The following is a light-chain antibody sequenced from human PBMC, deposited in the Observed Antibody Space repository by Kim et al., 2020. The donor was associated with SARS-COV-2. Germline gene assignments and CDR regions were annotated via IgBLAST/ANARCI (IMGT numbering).Light chain of an antibody. J-gene: IGLJ3*02. CDR3: AAWDDSFWV. CDR2: RNN. Sequence: PGQRVTISCSGSTSNIGSNYVYWYQQLPGTAPKLLIYRNNQRPSGVPDRFSGSKSGTSASLAISGLRSEDEADYYCAAWDDSFWVFGGGTQLTVL. V-gene: IGLV1-47*01. CDR1: TSNIGSNY.